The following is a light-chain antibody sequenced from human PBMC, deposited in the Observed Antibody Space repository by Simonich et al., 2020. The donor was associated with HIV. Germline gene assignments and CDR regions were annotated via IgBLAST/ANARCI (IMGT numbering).Light chain of an antibody. CDR1: KSLLHSNGYNY. J-gene: IGKJ1*01. Sequence: DIVMTQSQLSLPVTPGEPASIPCRSSKSLLHSNGYNYLDWYLQKPGPSPQLLIYLGSNLAACVPSRFSGSGSGTEVALTISSLHPEDFATYYCQQFSSTPQTFGQGTKVEIK. V-gene: IGKV2-28*01. CDR3: QQFSSTPQT. CDR2: LGS.